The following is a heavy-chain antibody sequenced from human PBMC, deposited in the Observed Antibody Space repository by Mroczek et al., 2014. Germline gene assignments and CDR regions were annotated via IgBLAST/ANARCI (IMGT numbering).Heavy chain of an antibody. D-gene: IGHD3-3*01. CDR2: ISGSGGST. CDR1: GFTFSSYA. Sequence: VQLVQSGGGLVQPGGSLRLSCAASGFTFSSYAMSWVRQAPGKGLEWVSAISGSGGSTYYADSVKGRFTISRDNSKNTLYLQMNSLRAEDTAVYYCAKVQSAMGIFGVVTPVDYWGQGTLVTVSS. CDR3: AKVQSAMGIFGVVTPVDY. V-gene: IGHV3-23*04. J-gene: IGHJ4*02.